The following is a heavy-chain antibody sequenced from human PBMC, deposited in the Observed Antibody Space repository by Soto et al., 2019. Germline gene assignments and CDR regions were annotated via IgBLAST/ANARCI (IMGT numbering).Heavy chain of an antibody. Sequence: QVQLVQSGAEVKKPGASVKVSCKASGYTFTSYDINWVRQATGQGLEWMGWMKPNSGNTGYAQKFQGRVTMTRHTSISTANMELSSLRSEDTAVYYCATERTLAGNDYWDQGTLVSVSS. CDR3: ATERTLAGNDY. V-gene: IGHV1-8*01. CDR2: MKPNSGNT. CDR1: GYTFTSYD. D-gene: IGHD6-19*01. J-gene: IGHJ4*02.